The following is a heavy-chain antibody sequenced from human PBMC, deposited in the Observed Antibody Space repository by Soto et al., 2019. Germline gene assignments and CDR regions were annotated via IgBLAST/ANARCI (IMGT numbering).Heavy chain of an antibody. CDR1: GFTFSSHS. CDR2: ISSSSTTR. CDR3: ARGSSGWTAFDI. J-gene: IGHJ3*02. D-gene: IGHD6-19*01. V-gene: IGHV3-48*01. Sequence: GGSLRLSCAASGFTFSSHSMNWVRQAPGKGLEWVSYISSSSTTRYYADSVKGRFTISRDNAKNSLYVQMNSLRAEDTAVYYCARGSSGWTAFDIWGQGTMVTVSS.